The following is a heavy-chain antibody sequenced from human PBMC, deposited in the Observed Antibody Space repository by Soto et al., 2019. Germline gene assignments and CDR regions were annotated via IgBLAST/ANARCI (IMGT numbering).Heavy chain of an antibody. CDR1: GFTFSSYA. Sequence: EVQLLESGGGLVQPGGSLRLSCAASGFTFSSYAMKWVRQAPGKGLEWVSLIGESGTPTYYADSVKGRFTISRDNSGNTQFLEMYSLRAEDTAVYYCARYIPGVRYSGMDVWGQGTTVTVSS. V-gene: IGHV3-23*01. D-gene: IGHD2-21*01. J-gene: IGHJ6*02. CDR3: ARYIPGVRYSGMDV. CDR2: IGESGTPT.